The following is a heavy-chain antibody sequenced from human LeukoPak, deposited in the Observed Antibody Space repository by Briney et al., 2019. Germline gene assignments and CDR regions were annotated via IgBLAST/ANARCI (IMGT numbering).Heavy chain of an antibody. CDR3: AKVRGQWLDNDAFDI. CDR1: GFTFSSYA. Sequence: GRSLRLSCAASGFTFSSYAMHWVRQAPGKGLEWAAVISYDGSNKYYADSVKGRFTISRDNSKNTLYLQMNSLRAEDTAVYYCAKVRGQWLDNDAFDIWGQGTMVTVSS. V-gene: IGHV3-30-3*01. D-gene: IGHD6-19*01. J-gene: IGHJ3*02. CDR2: ISYDGSNK.